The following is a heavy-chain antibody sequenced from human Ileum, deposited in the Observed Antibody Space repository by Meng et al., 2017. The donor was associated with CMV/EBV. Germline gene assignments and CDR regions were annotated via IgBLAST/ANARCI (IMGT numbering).Heavy chain of an antibody. V-gene: IGHV3-74*01. CDR2: INGDGSRT. CDR1: GFTFSDYW. D-gene: IGHD5-18*01. Sequence: GESLKISCEASGFTFSDYWIHWVRQAPGKGLVRVSSINGDGSRTSYADSVKGRFTISRDNSKNTLYLQMNSLRAEDTAVYYCAREGVGYSYGPYYYYGMDVWGQGTTVTVSS. CDR3: AREGVGYSYGPYYYYGMDV. J-gene: IGHJ6*02.